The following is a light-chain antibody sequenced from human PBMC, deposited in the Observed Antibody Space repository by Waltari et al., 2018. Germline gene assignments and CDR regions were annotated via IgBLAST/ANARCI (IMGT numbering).Light chain of an antibody. J-gene: IGLJ2*01. CDR1: TPNTGTSY. CDR2: KNK. CDR3: AAWDDSLSRVI. V-gene: IGLV1-47*01. Sequence: QSVLTQPPPPSGTPAHRVTFSCSGLTPNTGTSYVYVYQEFPGTAPNLLFYKNKERASGVPDRVSGSKSGTSMSLAISGLRTEDEADYYCAAWDDSLSRVIFGGGTKLTVL.